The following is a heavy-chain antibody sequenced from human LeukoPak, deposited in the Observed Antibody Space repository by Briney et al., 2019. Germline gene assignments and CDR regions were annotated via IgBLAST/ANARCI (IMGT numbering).Heavy chain of an antibody. D-gene: IGHD1-26*01. V-gene: IGHV3-74*01. J-gene: IGHJ4*02. CDR1: GFTFSSYW. CDR2: MNTDGSST. CDR3: ARQTGATTTGGYYFDH. Sequence: GGSLRLSCAASGFTFSSYWMYWVRQAPGKGLVWVSRMNTDGSSTSYADSVKGRFSISRDNAKNTQDLQMNSLRADDTAVYYCARQTGATTTGGYYFDHWGQGTLVTVSS.